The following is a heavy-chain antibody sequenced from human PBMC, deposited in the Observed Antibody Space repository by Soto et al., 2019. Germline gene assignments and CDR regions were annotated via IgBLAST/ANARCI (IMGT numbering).Heavy chain of an antibody. V-gene: IGHV3-9*01. J-gene: IGHJ4*02. CDR2: ISWNSGSI. CDR3: AKVINGGSFDY. CDR1: GFTFDDYA. D-gene: IGHD2-15*01. Sequence: DVQLVESGGGLVQPGRSLRLSCAASGFTFDDYAMHWVRQAPGKGLEWVSGISWNSGSIGYADSVKGRFTISRDNAKNSLYLQMNSLRAEDTALYYCAKVINGGSFDYWCQGTLVTVSS.